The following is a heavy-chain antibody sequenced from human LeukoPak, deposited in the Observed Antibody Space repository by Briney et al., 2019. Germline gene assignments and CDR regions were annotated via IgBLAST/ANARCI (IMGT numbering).Heavy chain of an antibody. CDR2: IDPSGGST. D-gene: IGHD1-26*01. V-gene: IGHV1-46*01. CDR3: ARAVGASRQYYFDF. J-gene: IGHJ4*02. Sequence: RASVKVSCKASGSTFTTYYMHWVRQAPGQRLECMGIIDPSGGSTNYAHKFQGRVTMTRDMSTSTVYMELSSLTSEDTAVYYCARAVGASRQYYFDFWGQGTLVTVSS. CDR1: GSTFTTYY.